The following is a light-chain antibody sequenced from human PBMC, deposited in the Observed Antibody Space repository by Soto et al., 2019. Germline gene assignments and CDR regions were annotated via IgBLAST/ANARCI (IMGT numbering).Light chain of an antibody. V-gene: IGLV2-14*01. Sequence: QSALTRPASVSGSPGQSITISCTGTSSYVGGYIYVSWYQQHPGKAPQLMIYDVPRRPSGVSYLFSGSNSATTSSLTVSPPQAEDEADYYCSSYTTSSSYVFGTGTKGTVL. J-gene: IGLJ1*01. CDR3: SSYTTSSSYV. CDR2: DVP. CDR1: SSYVGGYIY.